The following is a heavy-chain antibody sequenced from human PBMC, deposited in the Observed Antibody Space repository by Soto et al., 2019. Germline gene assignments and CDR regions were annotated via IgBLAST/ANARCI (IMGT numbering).Heavy chain of an antibody. Sequence: GGSLRLSCAASGFTFSSYAMSWVRQAPGKGLEWVSAISGSGGSTYYADSVKGRFTISRDNSKNTLYLQMNSLRAEDTAVYYCAKVGGLAPTPYSSSWYGGGHFDYWGQGTLVTVSS. J-gene: IGHJ4*02. D-gene: IGHD6-13*01. CDR3: AKVGGLAPTPYSSSWYGGGHFDY. V-gene: IGHV3-23*01. CDR1: GFTFSSYA. CDR2: ISGSGGST.